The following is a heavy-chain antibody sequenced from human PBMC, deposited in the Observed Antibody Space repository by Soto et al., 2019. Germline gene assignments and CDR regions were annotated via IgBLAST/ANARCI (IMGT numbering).Heavy chain of an antibody. CDR1: GFTFSSYA. Sequence: EVQLLESGGGLVQPGGSLRLSCAASGFTFSSYAMSWVRQAPGKGLEWVSAISGSGGSTYYADSVKGRFTISRDNSKNTLYLQMNSLRAEDTAVYYCAKGYYYDFWSGKDLDAFDIWGQGTMVTVSS. CDR2: ISGSGGST. CDR3: AKGYYYDFWSGKDLDAFDI. J-gene: IGHJ3*02. V-gene: IGHV3-23*01. D-gene: IGHD3-3*01.